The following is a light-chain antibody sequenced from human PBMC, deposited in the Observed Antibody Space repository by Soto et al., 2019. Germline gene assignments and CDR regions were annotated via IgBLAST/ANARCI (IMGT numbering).Light chain of an antibody. Sequence: QSVLTQPPSASGTPGHIVAISCSGSSSNIGSNTVTWYQQRPGTAPKLLIYSTSQRSSGVPGRFSGSKSGATASLSISGLQSEDEADYYCAAWDDRLDVYVFGTGTKLTVL. CDR1: SSNIGSNT. CDR2: STS. CDR3: AAWDDRLDVYV. V-gene: IGLV1-44*01. J-gene: IGLJ1*01.